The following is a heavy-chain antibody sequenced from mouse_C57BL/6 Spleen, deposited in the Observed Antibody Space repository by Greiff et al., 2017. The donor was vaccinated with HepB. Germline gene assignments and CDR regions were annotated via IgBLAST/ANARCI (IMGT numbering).Heavy chain of an antibody. CDR2: INPYNGGT. V-gene: IGHV1-19*01. D-gene: IGHD1-1*01. Sequence: EVKLQESGPVLVKPGASVKMSCKASGYTFTDYYMNWVKQSHGKSLEWIGVINPYNGGTSYNQKFKGKATLTVDKSSSTAYMELNSLTSEDSAVYYCARQITTVVEGSGFAYWGQGTLVTVSA. CDR1: GYTFTDYY. J-gene: IGHJ3*01. CDR3: ARQITTVVEGSGFAY.